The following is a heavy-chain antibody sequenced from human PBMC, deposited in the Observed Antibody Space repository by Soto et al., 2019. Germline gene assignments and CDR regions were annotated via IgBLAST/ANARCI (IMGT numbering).Heavy chain of an antibody. CDR1: GGSISSGGYY. V-gene: IGHV4-31*02. D-gene: IGHD3-3*01. J-gene: IGHJ4*02. Sequence: LCGGSISSGGYYWSWIRQHPGKGLEWIGYIYYSGSTYYNPSLKSRVTISVDTSKNQFSLKLSSVTAADTAVYYCARASYYDFWSGYYNSKKYYFDYWGQGTLVTVSS. CDR2: IYYSGST. CDR3: ARASYYDFWSGYYNSKKYYFDY.